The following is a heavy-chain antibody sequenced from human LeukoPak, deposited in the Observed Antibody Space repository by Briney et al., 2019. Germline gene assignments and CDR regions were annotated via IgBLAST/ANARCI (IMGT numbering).Heavy chain of an antibody. CDR3: ARSSGPNYYYGMDV. CDR1: GFTFSSYG. J-gene: IGHJ6*02. D-gene: IGHD6-19*01. V-gene: IGHV3-33*01. CDR2: IWYDGSNK. Sequence: AGGSLRLSCAASGFTFSSYGMHWVRQAPGKGLEWVAVIWYDGSNKYYADSVKGRFTISRDNSKNTLYLQTNSLRAEDTAVYYCARSSGPNYYYGMDVWGQGTTVTVSS.